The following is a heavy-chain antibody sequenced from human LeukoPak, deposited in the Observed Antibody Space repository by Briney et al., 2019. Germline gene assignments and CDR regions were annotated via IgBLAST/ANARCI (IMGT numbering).Heavy chain of an antibody. D-gene: IGHD2-8*02. V-gene: IGHV3-23*01. CDR3: VKGTGFYWTRGDY. Sequence: QPGGSLRLSCAASGFTFNSYAMSWVRQAPGKGLEWVSCISYRGTDTFYAESVKRRFTISRDNSENTLDLQMHSLRVKDTAVYDCVKGTGFYWTRGDYWGQGTLLTVAS. CDR1: GFTFNSYA. J-gene: IGHJ4*02. CDR2: ISYRGTDT.